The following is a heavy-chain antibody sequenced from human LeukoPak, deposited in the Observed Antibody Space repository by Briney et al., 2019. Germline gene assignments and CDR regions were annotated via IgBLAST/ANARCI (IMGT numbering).Heavy chain of an antibody. J-gene: IGHJ4*02. CDR1: GYTLTELS. CDR3: ATESIGYYGYFDY. D-gene: IGHD3-22*01. Sequence: ASVKVSCKVSGYTLTELSMHWVRQAPGEGLEWMGGFDPEDGETIYAQQFQGRVTMTEDTSTDTAYMELSSLRSEDTAVYYCATESIGYYGYFDYWGQGTLVTVSS. CDR2: FDPEDGET. V-gene: IGHV1-24*01.